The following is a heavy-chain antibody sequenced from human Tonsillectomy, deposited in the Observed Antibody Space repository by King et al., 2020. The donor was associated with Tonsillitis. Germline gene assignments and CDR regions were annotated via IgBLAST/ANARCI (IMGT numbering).Heavy chain of an antibody. Sequence: QLQESGPGLVKPSETLSLTCTVSGGSISGSSYYWGWIRQPPGKGLEWIGSINYSGSSYYNPSLMSRVTISVDTSKNQFSLKLSSVTAADTAVYYCARQGWEGARQWPSWFDPWGQGTLVTVSS. D-gene: IGHD6-19*01. CDR1: GGSISGSSYY. CDR3: ARQGWEGARQWPSWFDP. V-gene: IGHV4-39*01. J-gene: IGHJ5*02. CDR2: INYSGSS.